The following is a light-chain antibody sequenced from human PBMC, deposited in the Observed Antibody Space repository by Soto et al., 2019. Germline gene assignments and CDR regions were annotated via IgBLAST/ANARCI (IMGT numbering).Light chain of an antibody. Sequence: EIVLTQSPGTLSLSPGERATLSCRAIQNISSNYLAWYQQKPGQAPSLLMYATSISATDVPDRFSGSGSGTDFTLTISSLEPEDFAVYYCQQRSNWPPITFGQGTRLEIK. CDR1: QNISSNY. J-gene: IGKJ5*01. CDR2: ATS. V-gene: IGKV3D-20*02. CDR3: QQRSNWPPIT.